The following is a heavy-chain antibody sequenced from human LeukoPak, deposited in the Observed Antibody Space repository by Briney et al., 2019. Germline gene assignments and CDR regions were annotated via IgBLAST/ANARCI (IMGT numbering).Heavy chain of an antibody. Sequence: SETLSLTCAVYGGSFSGYYWSWIRQPPGKGLEWIGEINHSGSTNYNPSLKSRVTISVDKSKNQFSLKLSSVTAADTAVYYCASGGDYYDSSGYSYWGQGTLVTVSS. V-gene: IGHV4-34*01. CDR3: ASGGDYYDSSGYSY. CDR2: INHSGST. CDR1: GGSFSGYY. D-gene: IGHD3-22*01. J-gene: IGHJ4*02.